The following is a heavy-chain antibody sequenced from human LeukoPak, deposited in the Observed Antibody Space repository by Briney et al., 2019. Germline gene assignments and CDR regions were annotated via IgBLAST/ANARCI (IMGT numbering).Heavy chain of an antibody. D-gene: IGHD5-24*01. CDR2: IYYSGST. CDR3: ARLYLPATRFDY. Sequence: SETLSLTCTVSGGSISSYHWSWIRQPPGKGLECIGYIYYSGSTNYNPSLKSRVTISVDTSTNQFSLKLSSVTAADTAVYYCARLYLPATRFDYWGQGTLVTVSS. V-gene: IGHV4-59*01. CDR1: GGSISSYH. J-gene: IGHJ4*02.